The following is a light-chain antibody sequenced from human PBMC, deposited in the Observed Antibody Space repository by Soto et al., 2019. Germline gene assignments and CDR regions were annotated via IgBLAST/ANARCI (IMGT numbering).Light chain of an antibody. CDR2: DAS. V-gene: IGKV1-13*02. CDR3: QQHT. Sequence: ANQLTQSPSSLSASVGDRVTITCRASQAISSALAWYQQKPGKPPKLLIYDASTLQSGVPSRFSGTASGTEFTLTISSLQPDDFATYYCQQHTFGQGTKVDIK. CDR1: QAISSA. J-gene: IGKJ2*01.